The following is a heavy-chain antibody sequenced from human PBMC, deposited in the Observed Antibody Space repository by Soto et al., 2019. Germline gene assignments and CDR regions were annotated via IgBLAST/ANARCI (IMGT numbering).Heavy chain of an antibody. D-gene: IGHD3-3*01. J-gene: IGHJ5*02. CDR2: ISGSGGST. CDR3: AKVASYDFWSGPKTDFDP. V-gene: IGHV3-23*01. Sequence: LRLSCAASGFTFSSYAMSWVRQAPGKGLEWVSAISGSGGSTYYADSVKGRFTISRDNSKNTLYLQMNSLRAEDTAVYYCAKVASYDFWSGPKTDFDPWGQGTRVTVSS. CDR1: GFTFSSYA.